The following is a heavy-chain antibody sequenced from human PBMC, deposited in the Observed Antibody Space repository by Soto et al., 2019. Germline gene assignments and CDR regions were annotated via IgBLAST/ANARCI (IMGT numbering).Heavy chain of an antibody. CDR1: GYTFTSYA. CDR3: ARTNWGWAGWYFDL. V-gene: IGHV1-3*05. J-gene: IGHJ2*01. CDR2: INAGNGNT. D-gene: IGHD7-27*01. Sequence: QVQLVQSGAEEKKPGASVKVSCKASGYTFTSYAMHWVRQAPGQRLEWMGWINAGNGNTKYSQKFQGRVTITRDTXXSTAYLEISSLRSEDTAVYYCARTNWGWAGWYFDLWGRGTLVTVSS.